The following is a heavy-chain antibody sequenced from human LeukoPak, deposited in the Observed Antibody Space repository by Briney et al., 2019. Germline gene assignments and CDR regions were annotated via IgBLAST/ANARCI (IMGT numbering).Heavy chain of an antibody. D-gene: IGHD6-13*01. CDR1: GYTFTSYA. CDR2: INAGNGNT. CDR3: ARDMGIVAAGPPSYGMDV. Sequence: ASVTVSCKASGYTFTSYAMHWVRQAPGQRLEWMGWINAGNGNTKYSQKFQGRVTSTRDTSASTAYMELSSLRSEDTAVYYCARDMGIVAAGPPSYGMDVWGQGTTVTVSS. J-gene: IGHJ6*02. V-gene: IGHV1-3*01.